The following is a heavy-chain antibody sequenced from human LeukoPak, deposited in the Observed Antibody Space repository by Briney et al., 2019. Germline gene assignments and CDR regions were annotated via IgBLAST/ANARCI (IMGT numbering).Heavy chain of an antibody. CDR3: ARSLRVGASSRFDY. D-gene: IGHD1-26*01. CDR1: GGSISSSSYY. J-gene: IGHJ4*02. V-gene: IGHV4-39*01. Sequence: KPSETQSLTCTVSGGSISSSSYYWGWIRQPPGKGLEWIGSIYYSGSTYYNPSLKSRVTISVDTSKNQFSLKLSSVTAADTAVYYCARSLRVGASSRFDYWGQGTLVTVPS. CDR2: IYYSGST.